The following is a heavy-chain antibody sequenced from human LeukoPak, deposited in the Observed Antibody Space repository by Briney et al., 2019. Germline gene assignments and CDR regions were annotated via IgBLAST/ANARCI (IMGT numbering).Heavy chain of an antibody. Sequence: GGSLRLSCAASGFTFSSYAMSWVRQAPGKGLEWVSAISGSGGSTYYADSVKGRFTISRDNSKNTLYLQMNSLRAEDTAVYYCARAGSYWGARSFYDSWGQGTLVTVSS. J-gene: IGHJ4*02. CDR3: ARAGSYWGARSFYDS. D-gene: IGHD3-10*01. CDR1: GFTFSSYA. V-gene: IGHV3-23*01. CDR2: ISGSGGST.